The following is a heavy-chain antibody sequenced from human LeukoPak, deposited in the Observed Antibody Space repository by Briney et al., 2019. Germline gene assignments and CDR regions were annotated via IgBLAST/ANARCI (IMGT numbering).Heavy chain of an antibody. CDR1: GGSISSYY. CDR2: IYTSGST. D-gene: IGHD3-10*01. Sequence: SETLSLTCTVSGGSISSYYWSWIRQPPGKGLEWIGYIYTSGSTNYNPSLKSRVTISVDTSKNQFSLKLSSVTAADTAAYYCARRVFHWFDPWGQGTLVTVSS. J-gene: IGHJ5*02. V-gene: IGHV4-4*09. CDR3: ARRVFHWFDP.